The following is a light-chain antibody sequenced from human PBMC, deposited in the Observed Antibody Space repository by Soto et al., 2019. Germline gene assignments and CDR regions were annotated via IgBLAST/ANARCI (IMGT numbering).Light chain of an antibody. CDR2: AAS. CDR3: QQYNNWPPLT. J-gene: IGKJ4*01. V-gene: IGKV3-15*01. Sequence: ETVMTQSPATLSVSPGERVTLSCRASQSVSNNVAWYQQKPGQTPRLLIYAASTRATDIPARFSGSGSETEFTLTISSLQSEDFAIYYCQQYNNWPPLTFGGGTKVEI. CDR1: QSVSNN.